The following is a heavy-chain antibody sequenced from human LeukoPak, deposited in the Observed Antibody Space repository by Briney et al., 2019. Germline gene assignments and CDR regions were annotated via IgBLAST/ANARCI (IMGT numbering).Heavy chain of an antibody. CDR2: ISGSGGST. Sequence: PGGSLRLSCAASGFTFSSYAMSWVRQAPGKGLEWVSAISGSGGSTYYADSVKGRFTISRDNSKNTLYLQMNSLRAEDTAVYYCAKDGVYYDFWSGHYSHPPEHAHHFDYWGQGTLVTVSS. D-gene: IGHD3-3*01. CDR1: GFTFSSYA. CDR3: AKDGVYYDFWSGHYSHPPEHAHHFDY. V-gene: IGHV3-23*01. J-gene: IGHJ4*02.